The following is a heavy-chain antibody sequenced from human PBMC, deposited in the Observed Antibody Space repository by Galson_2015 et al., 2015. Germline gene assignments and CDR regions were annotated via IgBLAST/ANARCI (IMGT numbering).Heavy chain of an antibody. D-gene: IGHD6-19*01. CDR3: ARHGGSGWSFYYYGMDV. CDR1: SGSISSGNFY. Sequence: SETLSLTCAVSSGSISSGNFYWGWIRQPPGKGLEWIGSIFYSGSTYYNPSLKSRVTISVDTSKNQFSLKLSSVTAADTAMYYCARHGGSGWSFYYYGMDVWGQGTTVTVSS. V-gene: IGHV4-39*01. CDR2: IFYSGST. J-gene: IGHJ6*02.